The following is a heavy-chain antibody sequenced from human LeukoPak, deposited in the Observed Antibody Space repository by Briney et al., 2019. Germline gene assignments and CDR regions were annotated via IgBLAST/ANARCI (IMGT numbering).Heavy chain of an antibody. CDR1: GFTFSSYE. J-gene: IGHJ4*02. D-gene: IGHD3-9*01. CDR2: ISSSGSTI. CDR3: ARADGVYYDILTGYYADY. V-gene: IGHV3-48*03. Sequence: PGGSLRLSCAASGFTFSSYEMNWVRQAPGKGLEWVSYISSSGSTIYYADSVKGRFTISRDNAKNSLYLQMNSLRAEDTAVYYCARADGVYYDILTGYYADYWGQGTLVTVSS.